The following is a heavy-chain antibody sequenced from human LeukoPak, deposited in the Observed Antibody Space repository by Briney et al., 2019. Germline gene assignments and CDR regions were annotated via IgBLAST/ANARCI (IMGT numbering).Heavy chain of an antibody. D-gene: IGHD3-10*01. Sequence: PGGSLRLSCAASGFSVNDNYVTWDRQAPGKGLEWISIMYLGPCSYRADPVKARTSISRDSSKNTVYLEMNSLGVEDTAVYYCAAALLRGDQYWYFDLWGRGTLVTVS. CDR2: MYLGPCS. CDR3: AAALLRGDQYWYFDL. CDR1: GFSVNDNY. V-gene: IGHV3-66*01. J-gene: IGHJ2*01.